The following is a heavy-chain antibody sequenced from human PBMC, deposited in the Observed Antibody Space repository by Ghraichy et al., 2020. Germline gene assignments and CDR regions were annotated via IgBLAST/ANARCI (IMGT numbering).Heavy chain of an antibody. V-gene: IGHV2-26*01. CDR3: ARINVLYYYYYGMDV. Sequence: SGPTLVKPTEALTLTCTVSGFSLSNNTMGVSWIRQPPGKALEWLAHIFSNDEKSYNTSLKTRLTISKDSSKSQVVLTMTDMDPVDTATYYCARINVLYYYYYGMDVWGQGTTVTVSS. J-gene: IGHJ6*02. CDR2: IFSNDEK. CDR1: GFSLSNNTMG. D-gene: IGHD3-16*01.